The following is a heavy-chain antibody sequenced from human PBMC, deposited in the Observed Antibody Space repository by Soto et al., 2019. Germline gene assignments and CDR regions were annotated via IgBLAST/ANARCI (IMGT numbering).Heavy chain of an antibody. CDR3: TRSQGSSTSLEIYYYYYYGMDV. CDR1: GGTFSSYA. V-gene: IGHV1-69*13. J-gene: IGHJ6*02. Sequence: SVKVSCKASGGTFSSYAISWVRQAPGQGLEWMGGIIPISGTANYAQKFQGRVTITADESASTAYMELSSLRSEDTAVYYCTRSQGSSTSLEIYYYYYYGMDVWGQGTTVTVSS. D-gene: IGHD2-2*01. CDR2: IIPISGTA.